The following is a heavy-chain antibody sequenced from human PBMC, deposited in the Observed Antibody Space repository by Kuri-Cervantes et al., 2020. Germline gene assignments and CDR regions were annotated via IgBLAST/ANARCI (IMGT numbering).Heavy chain of an antibody. CDR3: ASSAGGYDPTPFDY. V-gene: IGHV1-2*02. J-gene: IGHJ4*02. Sequence: ASVQVSCKASGYTFTSYDISWWRQDPGQGLEWMGWINPNSGSTNYAQKFQGRVTMTRGTSISTAYMQLRRRITDDTAVYYCASSAGGYDPTPFDYWGQGTLVTVSS. CDR1: GYTFTSYD. CDR2: INPNSGST. D-gene: IGHD2-15*01.